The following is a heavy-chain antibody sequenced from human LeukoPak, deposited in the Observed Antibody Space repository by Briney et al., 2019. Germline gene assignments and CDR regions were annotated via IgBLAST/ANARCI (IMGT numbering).Heavy chain of an antibody. D-gene: IGHD5-12*01. J-gene: IGHJ6*03. CDR3: ITETGKWLRFLARESRYYYYYYMDI. Sequence: GGSLRLSCAASGFTFSNAWMSWVRQAPGKGLEWVGHIKSKTDGGTADYAAPVKGRFTISRDDSKNTVYLQMNSLKTEDTAVYYCITETGKWLRFLARESRYYYYYYMDIWGKGTTVTISS. CDR1: GFTFSNAW. CDR2: IKSKTDGGTA. V-gene: IGHV3-15*01.